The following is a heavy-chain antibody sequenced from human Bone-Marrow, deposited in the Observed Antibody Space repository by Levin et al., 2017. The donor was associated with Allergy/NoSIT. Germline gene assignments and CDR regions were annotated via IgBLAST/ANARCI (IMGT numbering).Heavy chain of an antibody. J-gene: IGHJ4*02. CDR1: GFTFSNAW. V-gene: IGHV3-15*01. Sequence: PGGSLRLSCAASGFTFSNAWMSWVRQAPGKGLEWVGRIKSKTDGGTTDYAAPVKGRFTISRDDSKNTLYLQMNSLKTEDTAVYYCTTRERYCSGGSCYSWQFHYWGQGTLVTVSS. D-gene: IGHD2-15*01. CDR2: IKSKTDGGTT. CDR3: TTRERYCSGGSCYSWQFHY.